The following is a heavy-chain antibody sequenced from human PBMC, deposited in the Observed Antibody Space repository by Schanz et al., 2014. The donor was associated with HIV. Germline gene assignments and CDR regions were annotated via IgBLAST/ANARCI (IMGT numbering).Heavy chain of an antibody. Sequence: VQLVESGGGLVQPGRSLRLSCAASGFTFDDYAMHWVRQAPGKGLEWVALISYDGSYKYYADSVKGRFTISRDNSKNRLFLQMNSLRAEDRALYYCAREGPTVTPGYYYGMDVWGQGTTVTVSS. J-gene: IGHJ6*02. CDR1: GFTFDDYA. D-gene: IGHD4-17*01. CDR2: ISYDGSYK. CDR3: AREGPTVTPGYYYGMDV. V-gene: IGHV3-30*03.